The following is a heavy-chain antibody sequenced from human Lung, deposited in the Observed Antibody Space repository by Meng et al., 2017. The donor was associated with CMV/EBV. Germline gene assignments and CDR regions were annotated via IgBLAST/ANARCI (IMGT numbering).Heavy chain of an antibody. CDR2: IKKDGSEK. J-gene: IGHJ4*02. CDR1: GFTFSSCW. Sequence: SCAAPGFTFSSCWMSWVPPAPGKGLDWLANIKKDGSEKYYVASVKGRFPTSRDNAKNSLYLQMNSLRAEDTAVYYGARDPGYGGGDYWGQGTLVTVSS. V-gene: IGHV3-7*01. CDR3: ARDPGYGGGDY. D-gene: IGHD3-10*01.